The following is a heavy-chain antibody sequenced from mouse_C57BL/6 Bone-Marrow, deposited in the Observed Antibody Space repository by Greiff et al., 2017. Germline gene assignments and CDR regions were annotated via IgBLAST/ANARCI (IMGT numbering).Heavy chain of an antibody. Sequence: EVQRVESGGGLVQPGGSLSLSCAASGFTFTDYYMSWVRQPPGKALEWLGFIRNKANGYTTEYSASVKGRFTISRDNSQSILYLQMNALRAEDSATYYCARGHYYGSRFDDWGQGTTLTVSS. CDR2: IRNKANGYTT. CDR1: GFTFTDYY. V-gene: IGHV7-3*01. CDR3: ARGHYYGSRFDD. J-gene: IGHJ2*01. D-gene: IGHD1-1*01.